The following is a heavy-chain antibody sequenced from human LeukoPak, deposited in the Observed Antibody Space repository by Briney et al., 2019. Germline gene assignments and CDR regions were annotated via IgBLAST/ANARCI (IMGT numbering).Heavy chain of an antibody. CDR1: GFTFEDYA. CDR2: ISWNSGSI. CDR3: AKDAALRGYYYGMDV. J-gene: IGHJ6*02. Sequence: GGSLRLSCAASGFTFEDYAMHWVRQAPGKGLEWVSGISWNSGSIGYADSVKGRFTISRDNAKNSLYLQMNSLRAEDTALYYCAKDAALRGYYYGMDVWGQGTTVTVSS. V-gene: IGHV3-9*01. D-gene: IGHD6-25*01.